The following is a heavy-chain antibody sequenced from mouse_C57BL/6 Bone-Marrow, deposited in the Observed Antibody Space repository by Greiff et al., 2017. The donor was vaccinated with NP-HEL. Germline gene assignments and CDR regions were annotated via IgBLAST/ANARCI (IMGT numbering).Heavy chain of an antibody. CDR2: IDPENGDT. J-gene: IGHJ1*03. CDR1: GFNIKDDY. V-gene: IGHV14-4*01. D-gene: IGHD1-1*01. CDR3: TTHYYGSSYWYFDV. Sequence: EVQLQQSGAELVRPGASVKLSCTASGFNIKDDYMHWVKQRPEQGLEWIGWIDPENGDTEYASKFQGKATITADTSSNTAYLQLSSLTSEDTAVYYRTTHYYGSSYWYFDVWGTGTTVTVSS.